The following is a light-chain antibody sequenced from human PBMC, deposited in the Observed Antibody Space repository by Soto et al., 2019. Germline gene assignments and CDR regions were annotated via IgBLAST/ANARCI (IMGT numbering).Light chain of an antibody. CDR2: DAS. CDR3: QQYDDYPWT. V-gene: IGKV1-5*01. J-gene: IGKJ1*01. CDR1: QSISAW. Sequence: DIQITQYHSTLSASVGDRVTITCRASQSISAWLAWYQQKPGKAPKVLIYDASNLESGVPSRFSGSGSGTEFTLTISSLQPDDFATYYCQQYDDYPWTFGQVTKVDI.